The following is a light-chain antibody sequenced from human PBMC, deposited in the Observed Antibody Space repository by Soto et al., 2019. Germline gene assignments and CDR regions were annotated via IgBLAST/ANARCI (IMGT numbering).Light chain of an antibody. CDR1: KLGDKY. J-gene: IGLJ2*01. V-gene: IGLV3-1*01. CDR3: QAWDSSTAVV. CDR2: QDS. Sequence: SNELTQPPSVSVSPGQTASITCSGDKLGDKYAYWYQQKPGQSPVLVIYQDSKRPSGIPERFSGSNSGNTATLTISGTQAMDEADYYCQAWDSSTAVVFGGGTKLTVL.